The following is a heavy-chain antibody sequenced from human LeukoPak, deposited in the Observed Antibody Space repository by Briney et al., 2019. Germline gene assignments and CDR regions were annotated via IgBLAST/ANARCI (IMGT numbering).Heavy chain of an antibody. CDR3: ARGLGYCSSTSCYTGGFFDP. V-gene: IGHV3-66*02. CDR1: GFTVSSNY. CDR2: IYSGGST. J-gene: IGHJ5*02. D-gene: IGHD2-2*02. Sequence: PGGSLRLSCAASGFTVSSNYMSWVRQAPGKRLEWVSVIYSGGSTYYADSVKGRFTISRDNSKNTLYLQMNSLRAEDTAVYYWARGLGYCSSTSCYTGGFFDPWGQGTLVTVSS.